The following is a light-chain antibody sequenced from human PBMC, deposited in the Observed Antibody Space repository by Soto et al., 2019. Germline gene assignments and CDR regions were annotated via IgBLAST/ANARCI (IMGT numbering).Light chain of an antibody. CDR2: GAS. Sequence: EIVLTQSPGTLSVSPGEGATLSCRASQSINSFLAWYQQRRGQAPRLLIHGASNRATGIPDRFSGSGSGPDFTLTISRLEPEDFAVYYCQQYGGSPRTFGQGTKVDIK. CDR1: QSINSF. CDR3: QQYGGSPRT. V-gene: IGKV3-20*01. J-gene: IGKJ1*01.